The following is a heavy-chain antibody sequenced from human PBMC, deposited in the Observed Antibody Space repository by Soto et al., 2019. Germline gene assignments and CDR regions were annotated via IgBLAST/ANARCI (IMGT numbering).Heavy chain of an antibody. CDR1: GFTFDDYA. Sequence: EVQLVESGGGLVQPGRSLRLSCAASGFTFDDYALQWVRQAPGKGLEWVSGISWNRGSIGYADSVQGRFNISRDNAQNCLLLPTNTLSAEARPFYSCLNDRNNPCLTGAASHIWGPAPMVTVSS. V-gene: IGHV3-9*01. J-gene: IGHJ3*02. CDR2: ISWNRGSI. CDR3: LNDRNNPCLTGAASHI. D-gene: IGHD1-20*01.